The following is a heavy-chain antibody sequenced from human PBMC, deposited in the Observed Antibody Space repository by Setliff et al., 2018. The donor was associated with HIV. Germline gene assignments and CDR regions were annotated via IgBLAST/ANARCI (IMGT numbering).Heavy chain of an antibody. D-gene: IGHD3-10*01. CDR3: AREGARHYGSGRYHSWFDP. CDR2: IYYSGST. J-gene: IGHJ5*02. Sequence: SETLSLTCTVSGGSISSGNYYWSWIRQHPGKGLEWIGYIYYSGSTYYNPSLKSRVTMSLDTSKNQFSLKLSSVTAADTAVYYCAREGARHYGSGRYHSWFDPWGQGTQVTVSS. CDR1: GGSISSGNYY. V-gene: IGHV4-31*03.